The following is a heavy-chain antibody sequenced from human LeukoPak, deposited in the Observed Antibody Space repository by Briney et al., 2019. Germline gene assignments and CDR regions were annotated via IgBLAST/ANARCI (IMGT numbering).Heavy chain of an antibody. CDR3: SRGSGWLSVY. CDR2: ISGGTT. Sequence: GGSLRLSCTASGFTFGDYLMSWFRQAPGKGLEWISFISGGTTEYAASVKGRFTISRDDSTSIAYPQMNSLTTEDTAVYYCSRGSGWLSVYWGQGTLVTVPS. D-gene: IGHD6-19*01. CDR1: GFTFGDYL. J-gene: IGHJ4*02. V-gene: IGHV3-49*03.